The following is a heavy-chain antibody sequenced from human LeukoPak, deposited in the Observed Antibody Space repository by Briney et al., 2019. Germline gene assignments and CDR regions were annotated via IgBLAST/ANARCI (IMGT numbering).Heavy chain of an antibody. CDR1: GFTVSSNY. D-gene: IGHD1-26*01. CDR3: TRGGSYSGSYYSYYYYGMDV. CDR2: IYSGGST. J-gene: IGHJ6*02. Sequence: PGGSLRLSCAASGFTVSSNYMSWVRQAPGKGLEWVSVIYSGGSTYYADSVKGRFTIFRDNSKNTLYLQMNSLKTEDTAVYYCTRGGSYSGSYYSYYYYGMDVWGQGTTVTVSS. V-gene: IGHV3-66*01.